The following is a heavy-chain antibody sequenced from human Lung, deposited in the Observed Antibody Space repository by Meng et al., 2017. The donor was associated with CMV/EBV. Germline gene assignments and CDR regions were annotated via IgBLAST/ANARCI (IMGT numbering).Heavy chain of an antibody. CDR2: ISTYNGNT. D-gene: IGHD3-9*01. CDR1: GYTFTSYG. CDR3: ARVWNYDILTGYYTHYFDY. V-gene: IGHV1-18*01. Sequence: QFYLVPSGAEVKKPVAPVKVSCNASGYTFTSYGLSWVRQAPGQGLERMGWISTYNGNTNYAQKLQGRVTMTTDTSTSTVYMEVRSLRSDDTAVYYCARVWNYDILTGYYTHYFDYWGQGTLVTVSS. J-gene: IGHJ4*02.